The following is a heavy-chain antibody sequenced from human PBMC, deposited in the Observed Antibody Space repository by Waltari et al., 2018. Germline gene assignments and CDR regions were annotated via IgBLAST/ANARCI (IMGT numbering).Heavy chain of an antibody. CDR1: GDSLGTCS. CDR2: IWFDGSKK. D-gene: IGHD6-6*01. J-gene: IGHJ3*02. V-gene: IGHV3-33*01. CDR3: ARVIRGSSDAFDI. Sequence: QVQLVESGGEVVQPGRSLRLPWASSGDSLGTCSMNWVRQAPGEGLEWVALIWFDGSKKYYADSVKGRFTISRDNSKNTLYLQMSSLRVEDTAWYYCARVIRGSSDAFDIWGQGTVVTVSS.